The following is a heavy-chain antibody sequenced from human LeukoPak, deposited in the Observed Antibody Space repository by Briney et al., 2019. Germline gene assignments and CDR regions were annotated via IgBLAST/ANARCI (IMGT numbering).Heavy chain of an antibody. J-gene: IGHJ6*04. V-gene: IGHV3-48*01. Sequence: GGSLRLSCAASGFTFRNYNMNWVRQAPGKGLEWISYISSDSTTIYYADSVKSRFTISRDNAKNSLYLQMNSLRAEDTAVYYCAELGITMIGGVWGKGTTVTISS. D-gene: IGHD3-10*02. CDR3: AELGITMIGGV. CDR1: GFTFRNYN. CDR2: ISSDSTTI.